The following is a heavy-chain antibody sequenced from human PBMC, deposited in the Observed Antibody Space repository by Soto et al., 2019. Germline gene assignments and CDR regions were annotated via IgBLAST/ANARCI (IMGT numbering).Heavy chain of an antibody. D-gene: IGHD6-6*01. Sequence: ASVKVSWKACGDGFTGYYRHWVRQSPGQGLEWMGWINPNSGGTNYAQKFQGWVTMTRDTSISTAYMELSRLRSDDTAVYYCARGPSSSSPHDAFDIWGQGTMVTVSS. J-gene: IGHJ3*02. CDR2: INPNSGGT. CDR1: GDGFTGYY. CDR3: ARGPSSSSPHDAFDI. V-gene: IGHV1-2*04.